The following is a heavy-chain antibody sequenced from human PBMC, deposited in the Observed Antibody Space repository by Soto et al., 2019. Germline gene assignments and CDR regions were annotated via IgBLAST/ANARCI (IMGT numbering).Heavy chain of an antibody. J-gene: IGHJ4*02. Sequence: QVQLVQSGAEVKKPGASVKVSCKASGYTFTGYYMHWVRQAPGQGLEWMGWINPNSGGTNYAQKFQGWVTMTRDTSISTAYMELSRLRSDDTAVYYCARETLQSGAVAGRAFDYWGQGTLVTVSS. CDR3: ARETLQSGAVAGRAFDY. CDR2: INPNSGGT. V-gene: IGHV1-2*04. CDR1: GYTFTGYY. D-gene: IGHD6-19*01.